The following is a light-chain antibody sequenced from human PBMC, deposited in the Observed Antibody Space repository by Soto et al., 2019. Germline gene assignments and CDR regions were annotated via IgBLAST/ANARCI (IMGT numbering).Light chain of an antibody. CDR1: KSNIGDNP. CDR2: SND. CDR3: ATWDYSLNGWV. V-gene: IGLV1-44*01. Sequence: QSVLTQPPSASGTPGQRVIISCSGSKSNIGDNPVNWFQQFPGTAPKLLIFSNDERPSGVPERFSGSKSGASASLAISGLQSDDEADYSCATWDYSLNGWVFGGGTKLTVL. J-gene: IGLJ3*02.